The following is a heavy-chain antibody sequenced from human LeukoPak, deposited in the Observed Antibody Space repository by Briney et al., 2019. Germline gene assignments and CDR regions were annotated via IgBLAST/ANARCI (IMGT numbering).Heavy chain of an antibody. CDR3: ARDRVTSGSTFDY. D-gene: IGHD3-22*01. V-gene: IGHV3-48*01. J-gene: IGHJ4*02. CDR1: GFTFSSYS. CDR2: ISSSSSTI. Sequence: GGSLRLSCAASGFTFSSYSMNWVRQAPGKGLEWVSYISSSSSTIYYADSVKGRFTISRDNSKNTLYLQMNSLRAEDTAVYYCARDRVTSGSTFDYWGQGTLVTVSS.